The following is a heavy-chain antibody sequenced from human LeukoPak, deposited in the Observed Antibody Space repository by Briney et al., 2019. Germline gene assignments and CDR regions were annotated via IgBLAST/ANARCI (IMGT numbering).Heavy chain of an antibody. J-gene: IGHJ4*02. CDR1: GYTFTSYG. Sequence: ASVKVSCKASGYTFTSYGISWVRQAPGQRLEWMGWINAGNGNTKYSQKFQGRVTITRDTSASTAYMELSSLRSEDTAVYYCARDSGTGTPGAFDYWGQGTLVTVSS. D-gene: IGHD1-1*01. CDR3: ARDSGTGTPGAFDY. V-gene: IGHV1-3*01. CDR2: INAGNGNT.